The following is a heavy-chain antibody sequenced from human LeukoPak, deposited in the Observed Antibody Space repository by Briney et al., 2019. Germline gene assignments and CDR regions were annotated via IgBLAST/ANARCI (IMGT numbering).Heavy chain of an antibody. CDR1: GGTFSSYA. CDR2: INPIFGTA. D-gene: IGHD1-14*01. CDR3: ARVRTTGTYFHLYLDG. V-gene: IGHV1-69*13. J-gene: IGHJ6*03. Sequence: GASVKVSCKASGGTFSSYAISWVRQAPGQGLEWMGGINPIFGTANYAQKFQGRVTITADESTSTAYMELSSLRSEDTAVYYCARVRTTGTYFHLYLDGWGKGTPGTVPS.